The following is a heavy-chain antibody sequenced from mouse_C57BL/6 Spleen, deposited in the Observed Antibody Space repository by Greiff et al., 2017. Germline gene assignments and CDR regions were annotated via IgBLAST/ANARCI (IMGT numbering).Heavy chain of an antibody. Sequence: QVQLQQPGAELVRPGSSVKLSCKASGYTFTSYWMHWVKQRPIQGLEWIGNIDPSDSETHYNQQFKDKATLTVDKSSSTAYMQLSSLTSEDSAVYYCARGSYYGSSSWFAYWGQGTLVTVSA. V-gene: IGHV1-52*01. CDR1: GYTFTSYW. CDR2: IDPSDSET. J-gene: IGHJ3*01. CDR3: ARGSYYGSSSWFAY. D-gene: IGHD1-1*01.